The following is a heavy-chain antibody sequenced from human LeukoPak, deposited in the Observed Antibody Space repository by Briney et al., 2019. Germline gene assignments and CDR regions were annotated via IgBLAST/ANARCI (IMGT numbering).Heavy chain of an antibody. CDR1: GFTFSSYG. CDR2: IYSGGST. CDR3: AATYYDSSGYQKDY. Sequence: GGSLRLSCAASGFTFSSYGMHWVRQAPGKGLEWVSVIYSGGSTYYADSVKGRFTISRDNSKNTLYLQMNSLRAEDTAVYYCAATYYDSSGYQKDYWGQGTLVTVSS. D-gene: IGHD3-22*01. J-gene: IGHJ4*02. V-gene: IGHV3-66*01.